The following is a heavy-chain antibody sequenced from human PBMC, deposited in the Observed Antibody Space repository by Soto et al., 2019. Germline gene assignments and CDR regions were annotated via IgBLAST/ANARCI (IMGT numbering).Heavy chain of an antibody. V-gene: IGHV3-30-3*01. CDR2: ISYAGNNR. J-gene: IGHJ3*02. CDR1: GFTFSTYT. D-gene: IGHD1-26*01. Sequence: QLQLVESGGGVVQPGRSLTLSCAASGFTFSTYTMHWVRQAPGKGLEWLAVISYAGNNRYYAESVKGRFTISRDNSKNALYLKMNSLRAADKAVSYCARPCGWPLPGGAFDIWGQGTVVTVSS. CDR3: ARPCGWPLPGGAFDI.